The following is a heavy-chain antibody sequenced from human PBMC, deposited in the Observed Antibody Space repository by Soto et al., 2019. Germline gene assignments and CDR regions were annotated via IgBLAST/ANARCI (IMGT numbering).Heavy chain of an antibody. Sequence: SETLSLTCSVSGDSISRIDYYWTWIRQHPEKGLEWIGNIYFRGNTYYSPSLESRLTISVDTSRNQFSLKLTSVTAADTAVYYCAREGGSYDSGGYLIRGAFDIWGQGTMVTVSS. CDR3: AREGGSYDSGGYLIRGAFDI. J-gene: IGHJ3*02. CDR2: IYFRGNT. V-gene: IGHV4-31*03. CDR1: GDSISRIDYY. D-gene: IGHD3-22*01.